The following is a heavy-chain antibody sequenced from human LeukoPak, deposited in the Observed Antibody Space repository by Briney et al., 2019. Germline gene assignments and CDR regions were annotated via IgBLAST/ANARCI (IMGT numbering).Heavy chain of an antibody. V-gene: IGHV3-30*18. D-gene: IGHD5-24*01. CDR3: AKRRDGYNFDY. J-gene: IGHJ4*02. CDR2: ISYDGSNK. Sequence: GGPLRLSCAASGFTFSSYSMNWVRQAPGKGLEWVAVISYDGSNKYYADSVKGRFTISRDNSKNTLYLQMNSLRAEDTAVYYCAKRRDGYNFDYWGQGTLVTVSS. CDR1: GFTFSSYS.